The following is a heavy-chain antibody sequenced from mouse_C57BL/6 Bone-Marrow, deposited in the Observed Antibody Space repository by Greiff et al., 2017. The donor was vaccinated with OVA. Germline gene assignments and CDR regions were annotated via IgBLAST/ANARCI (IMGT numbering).Heavy chain of an antibody. Sequence: EVQLQESGPGLVKPSQSLSLTCSVTGYSITSGYYWNWIRQFPGNKLEWMGYISYDGSNNYNPSLKNRISITRDTSKNQFFLKLNSVTTEDTATYYCARGEDYYGSSYGAYWGQGTLVTVSA. CDR3: ARGEDYYGSSYGAY. CDR1: GYSITSGYY. D-gene: IGHD1-1*01. V-gene: IGHV3-6*01. J-gene: IGHJ3*01. CDR2: ISYDGSN.